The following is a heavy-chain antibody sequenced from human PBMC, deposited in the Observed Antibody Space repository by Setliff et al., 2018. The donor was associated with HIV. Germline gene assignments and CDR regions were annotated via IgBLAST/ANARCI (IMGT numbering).Heavy chain of an antibody. D-gene: IGHD3-10*01. CDR2: IYTSGST. CDR1: GGSISSGNYY. V-gene: IGHV4-61*02. J-gene: IGHJ3*02. Sequence: TLSLTCTVSGGSISSGNYYWSWIRQPAGKGLEWIGRIYTSGSTNYNPSLKSRVTISVDTSKNQFSLKLSSVTAADTAVYYCARGTWWFGAFDIWGQGTMVTVSS. CDR3: ARGTWWFGAFDI.